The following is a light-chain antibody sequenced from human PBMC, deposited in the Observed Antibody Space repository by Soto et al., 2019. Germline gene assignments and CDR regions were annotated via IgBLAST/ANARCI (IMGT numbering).Light chain of an antibody. J-gene: IGLJ1*01. CDR3: CSYTDTNTPNYV. V-gene: IGLV2-14*03. CDR1: SRDVRDYKY. Sequence: QSVLTQPASVSGSPGQSITISCSGTSRDVRDYKYVSWYQHHPGKAPKLIISDVSNRPPRVSNRFSGSKSGSTASLTISGLQAEDEADYYCCSYTDTNTPNYVFGSGTKVT. CDR2: DVS.